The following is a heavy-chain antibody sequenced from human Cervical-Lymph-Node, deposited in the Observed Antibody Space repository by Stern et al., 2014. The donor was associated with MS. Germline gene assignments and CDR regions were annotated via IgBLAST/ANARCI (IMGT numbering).Heavy chain of an antibody. Sequence: EVQLVESGEGLVQPGGSLRLSCAASGFTFSSYAMHWVRQAPGKGLEYVSAISSNGGSTYYADSVKGRFTISRDNSKNTLYLQMGSLRAEDMAVYYCARGARGSGWLPFDYWSQGTLVTVSS. V-gene: IGHV3-64*02. J-gene: IGHJ4*02. CDR2: ISSNGGST. CDR3: ARGARGSGWLPFDY. D-gene: IGHD6-19*01. CDR1: GFTFSSYA.